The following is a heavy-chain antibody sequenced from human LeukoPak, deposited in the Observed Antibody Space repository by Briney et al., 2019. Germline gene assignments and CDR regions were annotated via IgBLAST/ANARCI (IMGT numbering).Heavy chain of an antibody. CDR3: AKDPKY. Sequence: PGGSPRLSCAAPGFTFSSYVIKPVRQAPGKGLEWVSAISGSGDITYYTGSVKGRFTISRDNSKNTLYLQMNSLRAEDTAVYYCAKDPKYWGQGTLVTVSS. V-gene: IGHV3-23*01. CDR2: ISGSGDIT. J-gene: IGHJ4*02. CDR1: GFTFSSYV.